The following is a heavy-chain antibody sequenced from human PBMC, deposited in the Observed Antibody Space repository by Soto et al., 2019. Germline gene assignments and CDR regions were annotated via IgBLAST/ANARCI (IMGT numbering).Heavy chain of an antibody. CDR3: ARDFPSDGRGAFDI. V-gene: IGHV5-51*01. CDR2: IYPGDSDT. CDR1: GYNFTSYW. Sequence: GESLKISCKGSGYNFTSYWIGWVRQMPGKGLEWMGIIYPGDSDTRYSPSFQGQVTISADKSISTAYLQWSSLKASDTAMYYCARDFPSDGRGAFDIWGQGTMGTVSS. J-gene: IGHJ3*02.